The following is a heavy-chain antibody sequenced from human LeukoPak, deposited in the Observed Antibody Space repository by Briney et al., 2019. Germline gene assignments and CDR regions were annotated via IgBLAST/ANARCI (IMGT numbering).Heavy chain of an antibody. Sequence: SETLSLTCTVSGGSISSYYWSWIRQPPGKGLEWIGYIYYSGSTNYNPSLKSRVTISVDTSKNQFSLKLSSVTAADTAVYYCARHRRGHSYVSDAFDIWGQGTMVTVSS. CDR2: IYYSGST. J-gene: IGHJ3*02. CDR3: ARHRRGHSYVSDAFDI. CDR1: GGSISSYY. D-gene: IGHD5-18*01. V-gene: IGHV4-59*08.